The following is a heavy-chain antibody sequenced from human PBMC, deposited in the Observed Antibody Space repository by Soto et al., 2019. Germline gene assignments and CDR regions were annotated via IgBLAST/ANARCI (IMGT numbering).Heavy chain of an antibody. D-gene: IGHD3-9*01. Sequence: QVQLVQSGAEVKKPGSSVKVSCKASGGSLSNYGISWVRQAPGQGLEWMGGIIPVFGTANYAQKFQGRVKITADEATSRVYMDVTSLRSEDTAVYYCARGDATKIVVTTYYAMDVWGQGTTVTVSS. CDR1: GGSLSNYG. CDR2: IIPVFGTA. CDR3: ARGDATKIVVTTYYAMDV. V-gene: IGHV1-69*12. J-gene: IGHJ6*02.